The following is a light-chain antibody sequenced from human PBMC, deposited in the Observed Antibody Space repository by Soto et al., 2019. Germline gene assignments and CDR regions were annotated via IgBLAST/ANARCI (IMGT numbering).Light chain of an antibody. CDR1: SSDVGSYNL. J-gene: IGLJ1*01. V-gene: IGLV2-23*01. CDR2: EGS. Sequence: QSALTQPASVSGSPGQSITISCTGTSSDVGSYNLVSWYQQHPGKAPKLMIYEGSKRPSGVSNRFSGPKSGNTASLTISGLQAADEADYYCCSVAHTKYVFGTGTKLTVL. CDR3: CSVAHTKYV.